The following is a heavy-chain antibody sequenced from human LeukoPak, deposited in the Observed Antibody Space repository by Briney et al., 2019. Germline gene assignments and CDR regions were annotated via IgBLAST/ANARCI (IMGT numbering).Heavy chain of an antibody. CDR2: INPNSGGT. CDR1: GYTFTGYY. V-gene: IGHV1-2*02. J-gene: IGHJ5*02. Sequence: ASVKVFCKASGYTFTGYYMHWVRQAPGQGLEWMGWINPNSGGTNYAQKFQGRVTMTRDTSISTAYMELSRLRSDDTAVYYCAREFSDCSSTSCYTNWFDPWGQGTLVTVSS. D-gene: IGHD2-2*02. CDR3: AREFSDCSSTSCYTNWFDP.